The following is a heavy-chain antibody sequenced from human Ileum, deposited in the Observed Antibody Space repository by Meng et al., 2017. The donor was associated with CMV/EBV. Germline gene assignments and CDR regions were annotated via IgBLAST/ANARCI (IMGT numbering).Heavy chain of an antibody. D-gene: IGHD1-26*01. Sequence: LRLSCAASGFTFSNYAMTWVRQAPGKGLEWVSVIYSGGRSTYYADSVKGRFTISRDNSKNTVYLQMNSLRAEDTAVYYCTKDRGATPSWGRGTLVTVSS. CDR2: IYSGGRST. CDR1: GFTFSNYA. CDR3: TKDRGATPS. V-gene: IGHV3-23*03. J-gene: IGHJ4*02.